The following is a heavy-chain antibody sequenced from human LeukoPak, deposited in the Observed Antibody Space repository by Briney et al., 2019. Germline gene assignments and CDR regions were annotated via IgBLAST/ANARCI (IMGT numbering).Heavy chain of an antibody. Sequence: ASVKVSCKASGYTFTSYPISWVRQAPGQGLEWMGWITTYNGSTHYAQKLQGRVTMTTETSTSTAYMDLRGLRSDDTAVYYCARGYDYGDYVGDFDYWGQGTRVTLSS. V-gene: IGHV1-18*01. D-gene: IGHD4-17*01. CDR2: ITTYNGST. CDR3: ARGYDYGDYVGDFDY. J-gene: IGHJ4*02. CDR1: GYTFTSYP.